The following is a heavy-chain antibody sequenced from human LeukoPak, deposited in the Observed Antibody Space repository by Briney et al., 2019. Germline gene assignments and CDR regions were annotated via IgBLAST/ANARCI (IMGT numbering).Heavy chain of an antibody. V-gene: IGHV4-39*07. CDR2: IYYSGST. CDR3: TRGAGWLIDC. J-gene: IGHJ4*02. D-gene: IGHD3-16*01. Sequence: SETLSLTWTVSGGSISSSSYYWGWIRQPPGKGLEWIGSIYYSGSTYYNPSLKSRVTISADTSKNHFSLKLNSVTTADTAVYYCTRGAGWLIDCWGQGILVTVSS. CDR1: GGSISSSSYY.